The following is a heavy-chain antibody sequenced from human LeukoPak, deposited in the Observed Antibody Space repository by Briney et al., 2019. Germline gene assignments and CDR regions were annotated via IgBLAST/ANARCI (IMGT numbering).Heavy chain of an antibody. Sequence: KSGPTLLKPTQPLTLTFTFSGFSLGTSGGGVGWIRQPPVKALEWLALIYWDDDKRYSPSLKSRLTITKDTSKNQVVLTMTNMDPVDTATYYCAHGVANDSSGYYYAVVFDYWGQGTLVTVSS. V-gene: IGHV2-5*02. CDR1: GFSLGTSGGG. CDR2: IYWDDDK. CDR3: AHGVANDSSGYYYAVVFDY. D-gene: IGHD3-22*01. J-gene: IGHJ4*02.